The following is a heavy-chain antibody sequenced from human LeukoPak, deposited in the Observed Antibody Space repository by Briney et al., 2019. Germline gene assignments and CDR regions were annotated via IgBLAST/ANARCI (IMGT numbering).Heavy chain of an antibody. Sequence: ASVKVSCKASGYTFTGYYMHWVRQAPGQGLEWMGWINPNSGGTNYAQKFQGWVTMTRDTSISTAYMELSRLRSDDTAVYYCARGTAGYSSSWYWFDPWGQGTLVTVS. CDR3: ARGTAGYSSSWYWFDP. CDR1: GYTFTGYY. J-gene: IGHJ5*02. D-gene: IGHD6-13*01. CDR2: INPNSGGT. V-gene: IGHV1-2*04.